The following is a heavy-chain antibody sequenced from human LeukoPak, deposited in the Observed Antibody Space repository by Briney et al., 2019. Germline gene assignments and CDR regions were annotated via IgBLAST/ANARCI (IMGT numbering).Heavy chain of an antibody. CDR1: GGSFHRSF. V-gene: IGHV4-59*01. J-gene: IGHJ4*02. CDR2: IYSSGTT. CDR3: GRRPAVDGPIDS. Sequence: SETLSLTCVASGGSFHRSFWTWVRQPPGKGVEWIGLIYSSGTTDYSPSLKSRLTISIDTSKNQFSLRLASVTTADTAVYYCGRRPAVDGPIDSWGQGTLVAVSS. D-gene: IGHD3/OR15-3a*01.